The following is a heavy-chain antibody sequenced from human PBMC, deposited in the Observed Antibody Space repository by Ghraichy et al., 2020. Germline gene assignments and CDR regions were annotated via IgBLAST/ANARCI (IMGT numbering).Heavy chain of an antibody. CDR3: AKCKIAAAGTGSGGPYDY. J-gene: IGHJ4*02. D-gene: IGHD6-13*01. CDR2: ISYDGGNK. CDR1: GFTFSSCA. Sequence: GGSLRLSCAASGFTFSSCAMHWVRQAPGKGLEWVAVISYDGGNKYYADSVKGRFTISRDNSKNTLYLQMNSLRPEDTAVYYCAKCKIAAAGTGSGGPYDYWGQGALVTVSS. V-gene: IGHV3-30*18.